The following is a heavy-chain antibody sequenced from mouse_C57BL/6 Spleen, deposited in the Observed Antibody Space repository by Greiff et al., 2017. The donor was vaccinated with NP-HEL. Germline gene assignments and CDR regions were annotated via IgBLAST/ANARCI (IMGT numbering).Heavy chain of an antibody. V-gene: IGHV14-2*01. CDR1: GFTIKDYY. J-gene: IGHJ2*01. CDR2: IDPEDGET. D-gene: IGHD1-1*01. CDR3: APSRTTVVATDY. Sequence: VQLQQSGAELVKPGASVKLSCTASGFTIKDYYMHWVKQRTEQGLEWIGRIDPEDGETKSAPKFQGKATITADTSSSTAYLQLSSLTSEDTAVYYCAPSRTTVVATDYWGQGTTLTVSS.